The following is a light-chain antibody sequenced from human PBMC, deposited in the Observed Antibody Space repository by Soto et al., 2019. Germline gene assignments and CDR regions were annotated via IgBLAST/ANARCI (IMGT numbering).Light chain of an antibody. Sequence: QSVLTQPPSVSGAPGQTVTISCTGRFSNIGAGYDVHWYQQLPGAAPKLLIYGNNNRPSGVPDRFSGSKSGTSASLAITGLQAEDEADYYCQSYDSSLSGLWVFGGGTKLTVL. CDR3: QSYDSSLSGLWV. J-gene: IGLJ3*02. CDR1: FSNIGAGYD. CDR2: GNN. V-gene: IGLV1-40*01.